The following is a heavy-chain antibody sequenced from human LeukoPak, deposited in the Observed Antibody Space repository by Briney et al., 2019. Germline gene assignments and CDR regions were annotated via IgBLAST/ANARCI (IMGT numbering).Heavy chain of an antibody. V-gene: IGHV5-51*01. CDR1: GFSFGNRW. Sequence: GESLQISSEGSGFSFGNRWIGWVRQMPGKGLEWMGILYPDDSDTIYKPSFECQVTISCATSISTAYLQWSCLEASDTAMYYCARGAYGSGSSYSYYGMDVWGQGTTVTVSS. CDR3: ARGAYGSGSSYSYYGMDV. J-gene: IGHJ6*02. D-gene: IGHD3-10*01. CDR2: LYPDDSDT.